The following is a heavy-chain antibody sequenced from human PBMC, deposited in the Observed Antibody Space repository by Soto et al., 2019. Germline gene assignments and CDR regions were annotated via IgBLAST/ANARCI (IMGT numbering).Heavy chain of an antibody. Sequence: EVQLVESGGGLVKPGGSLRLSCAASGFTFKNYDMSWVRQAAGGGLEWVASISRTGSYSSYADSVQGRFTISRDGAKNLIHPQKQRPTAGDQGGFYCGKSPFGVVGGYGLDVWGPGTTVTVSS. CDR1: GFTFKNYD. V-gene: IGHV3-21*06. J-gene: IGHJ6*02. D-gene: IGHD3-3*01. CDR3: GKSPFGVVGGYGLDV. CDR2: ISRTGSYS.